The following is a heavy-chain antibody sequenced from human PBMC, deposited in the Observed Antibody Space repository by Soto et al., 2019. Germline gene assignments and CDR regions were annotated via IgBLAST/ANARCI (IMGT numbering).Heavy chain of an antibody. V-gene: IGHV4-31*03. J-gene: IGHJ6*03. CDR2: IYYSGST. CDR1: RGSFSSGGYY. D-gene: IGHD3-10*01. CDR3: ARDRKVDYYGSGSYYYYMDV. Sequence: SETLSLTCTVSRGSFSSGGYYWSWIRQHPGKGLEWIGYIYYSGSTYYNPSLKSRVTMSVDTSENHFSRKLSPVTAADTAVYYCARDRKVDYYGSGSYYYYMDVWGKGTRVTLSS.